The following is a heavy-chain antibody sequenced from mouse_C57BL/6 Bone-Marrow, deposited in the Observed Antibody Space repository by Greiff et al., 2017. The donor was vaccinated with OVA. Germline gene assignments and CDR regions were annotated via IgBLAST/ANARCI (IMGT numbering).Heavy chain of an antibody. V-gene: IGHV1-15*01. CDR1: GYTFTDYE. D-gene: IGHD3-1*01. CDR3: TRSTRSAYY. J-gene: IGHJ2*01. CDR2: IDPETGGT. Sequence: QVQLQQSGAELVRPGASVTLSCKASGYTFTDYEMHWVKQTPVHGLEWIGAIDPETGGTAYNQKFKGKAILTADKSSSTAYMELRSLTSEDSAVYYCTRSTRSAYYWGQGTTLTVSS.